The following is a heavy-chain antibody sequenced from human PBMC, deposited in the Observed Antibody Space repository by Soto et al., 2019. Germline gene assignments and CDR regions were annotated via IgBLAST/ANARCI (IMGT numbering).Heavy chain of an antibody. V-gene: IGHV4-34*01. CDR2: INHSGST. Sequence: QVQLQQWGAGLLKPSETLSLTCAVYGGSFSGYSWSWIRQPPGKGLEWIGEINHSGSTNYNPSLKSRVTISVDTSKTQFSLKLSSVPAADAAVYYCARGSIQNYWGQGTLVTVSS. CDR3: ARGSIQNY. D-gene: IGHD2-21*01. J-gene: IGHJ4*02. CDR1: GGSFSGYS.